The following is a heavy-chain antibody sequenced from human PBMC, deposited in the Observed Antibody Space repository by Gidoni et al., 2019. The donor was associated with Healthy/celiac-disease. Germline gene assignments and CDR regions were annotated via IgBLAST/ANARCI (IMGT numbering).Heavy chain of an antibody. Sequence: QVQLQQRGAGLLKPSETLSLTCAVYGGSFSGYYWSWIRQPPGKGLEWIGEINHSGSTNYNPSLKSRVTISVDTSKNQFSLKLSSVTAADTAVYYCARFSGAGNWFDPWGQGTLVTVSS. CDR3: ARFSGAGNWFDP. J-gene: IGHJ5*02. D-gene: IGHD1-26*01. V-gene: IGHV4-34*01. CDR1: GGSFSGYY. CDR2: INHSGST.